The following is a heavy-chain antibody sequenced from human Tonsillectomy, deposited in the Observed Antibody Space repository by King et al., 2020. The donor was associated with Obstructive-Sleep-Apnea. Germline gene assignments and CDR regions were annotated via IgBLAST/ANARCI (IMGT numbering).Heavy chain of an antibody. CDR2: ISYDGSNK. Sequence: VQLVESGGGVVQPGRSLRLSCAASGFTFSSCGMHWVRQAPGKGLEWVAVISYDGSNKYYSDSVKGRFTISRDNSKNTLYLQMNSLRAEDTAVYYCAKVKTYYYDSSGYYFDWWGQGTLVTVAS. CDR1: GFTFSSCG. CDR3: AKVKTYYYDSSGYYFDW. V-gene: IGHV3-30*18. D-gene: IGHD3-22*01. J-gene: IGHJ4*02.